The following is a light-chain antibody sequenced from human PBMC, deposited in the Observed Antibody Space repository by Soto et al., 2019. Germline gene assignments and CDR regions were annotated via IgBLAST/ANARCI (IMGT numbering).Light chain of an antibody. CDR3: QTWGTGIHVV. Sequence: QSVLTQSPSASASLGASVKLTCTLSSGHSSYAIAWHQQQPEKGPRYLMKLNSDGSHTKGDEIPDRFSGSSSGAERYLSISSLQSEDEADYYCQTWGTGIHVVFGGGTKLTVL. CDR2: LNSDGSH. CDR1: SGHSSYA. J-gene: IGLJ2*01. V-gene: IGLV4-69*01.